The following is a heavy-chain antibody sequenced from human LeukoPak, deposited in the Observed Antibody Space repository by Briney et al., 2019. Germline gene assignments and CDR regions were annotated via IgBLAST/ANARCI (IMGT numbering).Heavy chain of an antibody. Sequence: PGGSLRLSCAASGFTFSSYWMSWVRQAPGKGLEWVANIKQGGSEKYYVDSVKGRFTISRDNAKNSLYLQMNSLRAEDAAVYYCARWWFGEAHFDYWGQGTLVTVSS. CDR3: ARWWFGEAHFDY. V-gene: IGHV3-7*01. CDR1: GFTFSSYW. CDR2: IKQGGSEK. D-gene: IGHD3-10*01. J-gene: IGHJ4*02.